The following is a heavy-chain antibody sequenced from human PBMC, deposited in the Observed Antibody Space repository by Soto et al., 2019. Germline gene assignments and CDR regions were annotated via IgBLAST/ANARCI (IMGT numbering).Heavy chain of an antibody. CDR2: INSDGSVS. V-gene: IGHV3-74*02. CDR1: GFTFSNYW. Sequence: EVQLVESGGGLVQPGGSLRLSCAASGFTFSNYWMYWVRQAPGKGLEWVSRINSDGSVSSHADSVRGRLTISRDNVKNTLSLHRVSLRAEDTSVYFCERGDCVGGTCYSLSGSIFYYMDIWGKAITVPGFS. J-gene: IGHJ6*03. CDR3: ERGDCVGGTCYSLSGSIFYYMDI. D-gene: IGHD2-15*01.